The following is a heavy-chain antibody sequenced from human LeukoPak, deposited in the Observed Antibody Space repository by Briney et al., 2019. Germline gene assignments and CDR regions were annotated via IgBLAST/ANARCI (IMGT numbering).Heavy chain of an antibody. Sequence: GGSLGLSCAASGFTFSSYSMNWVRQAPGKGLEWVSSISSSSSYIYYADSVKGRFTISRDNAKNSLYLQMNSLRAEDTAVYYCARVGSRGYSYGYYGDWGPGTLVTVSS. CDR2: ISSSSSYI. CDR1: GFTFSSYS. D-gene: IGHD5-18*01. J-gene: IGHJ4*02. V-gene: IGHV3-21*01. CDR3: ARVGSRGYSYGYYGD.